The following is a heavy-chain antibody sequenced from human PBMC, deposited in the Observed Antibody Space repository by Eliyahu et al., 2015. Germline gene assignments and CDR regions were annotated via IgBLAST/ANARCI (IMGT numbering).Heavy chain of an antibody. CDR1: GVSRNNFRLG. CDR3: ARSRIPTRPDEAFDT. Sequence: QVTLKESGPALVKPTETLTLTCTVXGVSRNNFRLGVSWIRQPPGKALEWLAHLFSNDEKSSSTSLESRXTISKDNSKSQVVLTMTNVGPLDTATYFCARSRIPTRPDEAFDTWGPGTMVTVSS. D-gene: IGHD6-6*01. J-gene: IGHJ3*02. CDR2: LFSNDEK. V-gene: IGHV2-26*01.